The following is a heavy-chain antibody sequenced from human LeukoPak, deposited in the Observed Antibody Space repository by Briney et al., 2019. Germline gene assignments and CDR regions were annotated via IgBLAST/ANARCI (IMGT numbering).Heavy chain of an antibody. Sequence: GGSLRLSCAASGFTFSSYSMNWVRQAPGKGLEWVSSISSSSYIYYADSVKGRFTISRDNAKNSLYLQMNSLRAEDTAVYYCARDQYSSGWQYTDYWGQGTLVTVSS. CDR1: GFTFSSYS. CDR2: ISSSSYI. J-gene: IGHJ4*02. D-gene: IGHD6-19*01. V-gene: IGHV3-21*01. CDR3: ARDQYSSGWQYTDY.